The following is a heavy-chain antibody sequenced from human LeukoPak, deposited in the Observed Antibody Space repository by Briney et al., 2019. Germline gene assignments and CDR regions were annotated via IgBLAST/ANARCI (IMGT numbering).Heavy chain of an antibody. CDR3: ARFEYSSGWYTFDY. CDR1: GYSFTDKY. J-gene: IGHJ4*02. D-gene: IGHD6-19*01. V-gene: IGHV1-2*02. CDR2: INPNSGGT. Sequence: ASVKVSCKASGYSFTDKYMHWVRQAPGQGLEWMGWINPNSGGTNYAQKLQGRVTMTTDTSTSTAYMELRSLRSDDTAVYYCARFEYSSGWYTFDYWGQGTLVTVSS.